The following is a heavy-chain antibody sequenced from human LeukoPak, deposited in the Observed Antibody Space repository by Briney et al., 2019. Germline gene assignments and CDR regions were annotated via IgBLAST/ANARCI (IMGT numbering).Heavy chain of an antibody. CDR2: SALEDGET. CDR1: GYTLTDLS. V-gene: IGHV1-24*01. CDR3: ATAYGGNLVDF. D-gene: IGHD1-26*01. J-gene: IGHJ4*02. Sequence: ASVKVSCKVSGYTLTDLSMHWVRQAPGKGLEWVGSSALEDGETIYAQKFQGRVTMTEDTSTDTAYMEVSSLRSDDTAVYFCATAYGGNLVDFWGQGTLVTVSS.